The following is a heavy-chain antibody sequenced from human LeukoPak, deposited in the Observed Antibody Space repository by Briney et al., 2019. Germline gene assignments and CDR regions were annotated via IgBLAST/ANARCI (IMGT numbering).Heavy chain of an antibody. V-gene: IGHV4-31*11. CDR2: IYYSGST. J-gene: IGHJ5*02. Sequence: SQTLSLTCAVSGGSISSGGYYWSWIRQHPGKGLEWIGYIYYSGSTYYNPSLKSRVTISVDTSKNQFSLKLSSVTAADTAVYYCAREPTVSWFDPWGQGTLVTVSS. D-gene: IGHD4-17*01. CDR3: AREPTVSWFDP. CDR1: GGSISSGGYY.